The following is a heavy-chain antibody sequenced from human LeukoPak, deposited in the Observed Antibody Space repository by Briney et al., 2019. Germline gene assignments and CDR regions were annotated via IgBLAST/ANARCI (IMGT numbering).Heavy chain of an antibody. CDR2: ISGSGSTT. V-gene: IGHV3-48*03. D-gene: IGHD3-22*01. CDR3: ARAVDPHYYDTSGFDS. J-gene: IGHJ4*02. CDR1: GFIFSSYE. Sequence: GGSLRLSCAASGFIFSSYEMNWVRQAPGKGLEWVSYISGSGSTTNYDDSVKGRFTISRDNAENSLYLHMNSLRAEDTSVYYCARAVDPHYYDTSGFDSWGQGTLVTVSS.